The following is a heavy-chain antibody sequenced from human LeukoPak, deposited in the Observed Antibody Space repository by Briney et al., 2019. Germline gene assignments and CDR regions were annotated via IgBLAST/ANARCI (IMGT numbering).Heavy chain of an antibody. CDR1: GLTFVTFR. J-gene: IGHJ4*02. V-gene: IGHV3-21*01. D-gene: IGHD6-25*01. Sequence: PGGSLRLSCAASGLTFVTFRTNWARHPPGKGLEWVSSISSSSSYIYYADSVKGRFTISRDNAKNSLYLQMNSLRAEDTAVYYCARGGLDYWGQGTLVTVSS. CDR3: ARGGLDY. CDR2: ISSSSSYI.